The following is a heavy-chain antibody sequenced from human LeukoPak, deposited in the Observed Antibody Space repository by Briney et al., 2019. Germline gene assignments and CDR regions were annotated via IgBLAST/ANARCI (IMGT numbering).Heavy chain of an antibody. CDR3: ASEGLLWFGESTGWFDP. CDR2: IYTSGST. CDR1: GGSISSYY. J-gene: IGHJ5*02. D-gene: IGHD3-10*01. Sequence: PSETLSLTCTVSGGSISSYYWSWIRQPAGKGLEWIGRIYTSGSTNYNPSLKSRVTMSVDTSKNQFSLKLSSVTAADTAVYYCASEGLLWFGESTGWFDPWGQGTLVTVSS. V-gene: IGHV4-4*07.